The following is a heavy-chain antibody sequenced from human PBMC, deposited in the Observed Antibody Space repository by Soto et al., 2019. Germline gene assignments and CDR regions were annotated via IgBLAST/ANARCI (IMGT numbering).Heavy chain of an antibody. J-gene: IGHJ3*02. CDR1: GGSFSGYY. D-gene: IGHD2-15*01. CDR3: ARGECSGRYCSLFDM. V-gene: IGHV4-34*01. CDR2: INYSGRS. Sequence: SETLSLTCDVYGGSFSGYYWSCIRQPPGKGLEWIGEINYSGRSKSIPSLKSRVSISVDGYXKQFSLNLTSVTAADTAVYYCARGECSGRYCSLFDMWGQGTMVTVSS.